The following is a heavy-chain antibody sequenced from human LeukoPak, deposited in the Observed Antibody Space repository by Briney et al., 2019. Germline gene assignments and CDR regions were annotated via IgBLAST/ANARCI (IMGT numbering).Heavy chain of an antibody. CDR2: IRYDGSNK. J-gene: IGHJ4*02. CDR1: GFTFSSYG. V-gene: IGHV3-30*02. CDR3: AKDRGWLQFFDY. Sequence: PGGSLRLSCAASGFTFSSYGMHWVRQAPGKGLEWVAFIRYDGSNKYYADSVKGRFTISRDNSKNTLYLQMNSLRAEDTAVYYCAKDRGWLQFFDYWGQGTLVTVSS. D-gene: IGHD5-24*01.